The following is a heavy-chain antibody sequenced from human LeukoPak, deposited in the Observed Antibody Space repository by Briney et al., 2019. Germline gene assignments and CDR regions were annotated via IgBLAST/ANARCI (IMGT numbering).Heavy chain of an antibody. J-gene: IGHJ4*02. CDR3: ARGHFDWLFLFDY. CDR2: IYHSGST. V-gene: IGHV4-38-2*02. CDR1: GYSISSGYY. D-gene: IGHD3-9*01. Sequence: SETLSLTCTVSGYSISSGYYWGWIRQPPGQGLEWIGSIYHSGSTYYNPSLKSRVTISVDTSKNQFSLKLSSVTAADTAVYYCARGHFDWLFLFDYWGQGTLVTVSS.